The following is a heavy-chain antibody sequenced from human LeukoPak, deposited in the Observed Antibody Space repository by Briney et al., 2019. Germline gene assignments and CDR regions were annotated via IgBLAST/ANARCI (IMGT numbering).Heavy chain of an antibody. V-gene: IGHV4-59*01. D-gene: IGHD2-15*01. CDR1: GGSISSYY. Sequence: PSETLSLTCTVSGGSISSYYWSWIRQPPGKGLEWIGYIYYSGSTNYNPSLKSRVTISVDTSKNQFSLKLSSVTAADTAVYYCAREGGYCSGGSCYGGFDYWGQGTLVTVSS. J-gene: IGHJ4*02. CDR3: AREGGYCSGGSCYGGFDY. CDR2: IYYSGST.